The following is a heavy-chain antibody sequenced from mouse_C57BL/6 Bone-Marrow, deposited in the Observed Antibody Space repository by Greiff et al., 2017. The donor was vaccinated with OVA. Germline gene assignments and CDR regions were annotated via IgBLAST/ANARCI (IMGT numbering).Heavy chain of an antibody. CDR1: GYTFTSYW. J-gene: IGHJ4*01. Sequence: VQLQQPGAELVRPGTSVKLSCKASGYTFTSYWMHWVKQRPGQGLEWIGVIDPSDSYTNYNQKFKGKATLTVDTSSSTAYMQLSSLTSEDSAVYYCAREGIRLYAMDYWGQGTSVTVSS. D-gene: IGHD5-2*01. CDR3: AREGIRLYAMDY. CDR2: IDPSDSYT. V-gene: IGHV1-59*01.